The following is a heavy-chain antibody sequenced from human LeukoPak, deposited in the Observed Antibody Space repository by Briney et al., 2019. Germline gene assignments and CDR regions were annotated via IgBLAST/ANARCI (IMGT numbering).Heavy chain of an antibody. CDR2: ISGSSSYI. J-gene: IGHJ4*02. D-gene: IGHD3-10*01. CDR1: GFTFSGYD. V-gene: IGHV3-21*01. CDR3: ARGGGVADFDY. Sequence: PGGSLRLSCAASGFTFSGYDMNWVRQAPGKGLEWVSSISGSSSYIYYADSMKGRFTISRDNGKNSLYLQMNSLRAEDTAVYYCARGGGVADFDYWGQGTLVTVSS.